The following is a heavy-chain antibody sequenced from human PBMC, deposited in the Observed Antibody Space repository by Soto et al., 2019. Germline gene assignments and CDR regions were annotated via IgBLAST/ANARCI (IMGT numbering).Heavy chain of an antibody. V-gene: IGHV1-69*02. CDR3: ARGGPTVTMSAFDI. Sequence: QVQLVQSGAEVKKPGSSVKVSCKASGGTFSSYTISWVRQAPGQGLEWMGRIIPILGIANYAQKFQGRVTITADKSTSTAYMQLSSLRSEDTAVYYCARGGPTVTMSAFDIWGQGTMVTVSS. J-gene: IGHJ3*02. D-gene: IGHD4-17*01. CDR2: IIPILGIA. CDR1: GGTFSSYT.